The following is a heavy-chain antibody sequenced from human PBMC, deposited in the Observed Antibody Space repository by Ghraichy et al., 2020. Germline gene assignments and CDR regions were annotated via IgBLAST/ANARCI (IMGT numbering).Heavy chain of an antibody. CDR3: ARALFKGIAAAQHLRWFDP. V-gene: IGHV1-18*01. CDR2: ISAYNGNT. CDR1: GYTFTSYG. D-gene: IGHD6-13*01. Sequence: ASVKVSCKASGYTFTSYGISWVRQAPGQGLEWMGWISAYNGNTNYAQKLQGRVTMTTDTSTSTAYMELRSLRSDDTAVYYCARALFKGIAAAQHLRWFDPWGQGTLVTVSS. J-gene: IGHJ5*02.